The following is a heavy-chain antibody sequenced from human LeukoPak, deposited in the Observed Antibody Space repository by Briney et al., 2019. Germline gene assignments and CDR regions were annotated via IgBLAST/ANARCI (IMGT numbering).Heavy chain of an antibody. CDR1: GGTFSSYA. V-gene: IGHV1-69*13. CDR3: AREDDDIDAFDI. CDR2: IIPIFGTA. J-gene: IGHJ3*02. D-gene: IGHD3-9*01. Sequence: SVKVSCKASGGTFSSYAISWVRQAPGQGLEWMGGIIPIFGTANYAQKFQGRVTITADESTSTAYMELSSLRSEDTAVYYCAREDDDIDAFDIWGQGTMVTVSS.